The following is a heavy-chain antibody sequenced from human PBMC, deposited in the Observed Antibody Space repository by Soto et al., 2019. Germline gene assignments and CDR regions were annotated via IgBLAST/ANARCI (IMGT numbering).Heavy chain of an antibody. CDR2: IHSGGDT. J-gene: IGHJ6*02. Sequence: GALRLSCAASGCAVSSNYMTWVRQAPGKGLEWVSVIHSGGDTHYADSVRGRFTISRDNSKNTLYLQMNSLRAEDTAVYYCARSRTGTTYGGMDVWGQGTTVTVSS. D-gene: IGHD1-7*01. CDR3: ARSRTGTTYGGMDV. CDR1: GCAVSSNY. V-gene: IGHV3-66*01.